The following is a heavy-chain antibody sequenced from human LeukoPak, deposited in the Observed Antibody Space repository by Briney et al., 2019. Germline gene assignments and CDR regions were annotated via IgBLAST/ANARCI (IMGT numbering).Heavy chain of an antibody. D-gene: IGHD1-1*01. CDR2: INPNSGGT. CDR1: GYTFTVYY. V-gene: IGHV1-2*02. Sequence: ASVKVSCKASGYTFTVYYIYWVRQAPGQGLEWMGWINPNSGGTKYAQKFQGRVNMTRDTSISTTYMELNRLTSDDTAVYYCARAQGWERPLDYWGQGTLVTVSS. CDR3: ARAQGWERPLDY. J-gene: IGHJ4*02.